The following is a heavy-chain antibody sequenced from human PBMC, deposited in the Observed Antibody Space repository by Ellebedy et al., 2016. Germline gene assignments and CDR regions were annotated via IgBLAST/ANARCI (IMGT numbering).Heavy chain of an antibody. J-gene: IGHJ4*02. CDR3: ATRAPGIVLDY. V-gene: IGHV4-39*07. CDR2: INHSGST. CDR1: GGSISSSSYY. Sequence: SETLSLXXTVSGGSISSSSYYWGWIRQPPGKGLEWIGEINHSGSTNYNPSLKSRVTISVDTSKNQFSLKLSSVTAADTAVYYCATRAPGIVLDYWGQGTLVTVSS. D-gene: IGHD1-26*01.